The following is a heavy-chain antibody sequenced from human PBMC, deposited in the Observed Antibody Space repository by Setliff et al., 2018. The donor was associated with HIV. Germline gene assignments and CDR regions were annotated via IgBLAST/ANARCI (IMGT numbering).Heavy chain of an antibody. Sequence: QPGGSLRLSCEASGITFSSYAMHWVRQAPGKGLEWVAVISYDGSKRYYADSVKGRFTISRDNSNNTLYLQMSSLRDDDTAVYYCARGRLLWSGSYYYYYMDVWGKGTTVTVS. CDR2: ISYDGSKR. CDR1: GITFSSYA. J-gene: IGHJ6*03. CDR3: ARGRLLWSGSYYYYYMDV. V-gene: IGHV3-30*04. D-gene: IGHD3-10*01.